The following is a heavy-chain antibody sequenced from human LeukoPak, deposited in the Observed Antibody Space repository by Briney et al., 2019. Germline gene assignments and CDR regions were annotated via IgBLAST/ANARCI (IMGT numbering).Heavy chain of an antibody. J-gene: IGHJ3*02. V-gene: IGHV4-30-2*01. CDR3: ARGRLEAFDI. CDR2: IYHSGST. CDR1: GGSNSSGGYS. Sequence: SQTLSLTCAVSGGSNSSGGYSWSWIRQPPGKGLEWIGYIYHSGSTYYNPSLKSRVTISVDRSKNQFSLKLSSVTAADTAVYYCARGRLEAFDIWGQGTMVTVSS.